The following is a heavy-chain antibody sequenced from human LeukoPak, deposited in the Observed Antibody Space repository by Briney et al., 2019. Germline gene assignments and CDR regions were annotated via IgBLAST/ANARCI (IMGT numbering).Heavy chain of an antibody. CDR3: ARTSKAARFKVYY. D-gene: IGHD6-6*01. CDR1: GYTFTGYY. J-gene: IGHJ4*02. Sequence: ASVKVSCKASGYTFTGYYMHWVRQAPGQGLEWMGWINPNSGGTNYAQKFQGRITMTRDTSISTAYMELSRLRSDDTAVYYCARTSKAARFKVYYLGQGTLVTVSS. V-gene: IGHV1-2*02. CDR2: INPNSGGT.